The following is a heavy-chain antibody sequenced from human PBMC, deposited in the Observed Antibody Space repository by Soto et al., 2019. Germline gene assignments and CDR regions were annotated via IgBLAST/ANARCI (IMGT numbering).Heavy chain of an antibody. CDR3: AADLDSYYYDSSGYFDY. J-gene: IGHJ4*02. D-gene: IGHD3-22*01. Sequence: QMPLVQSGPEVKKPGTSVKVSCKASGFTFTSSAVQWVRQARGQRLEWIGWIVVGSGNTNYAQKFQERVTITRDMSTSTAYMELSSLRSEDTAVYYCAADLDSYYYDSSGYFDYWGQGTLVTVSS. CDR1: GFTFTSSA. V-gene: IGHV1-58*01. CDR2: IVVGSGNT.